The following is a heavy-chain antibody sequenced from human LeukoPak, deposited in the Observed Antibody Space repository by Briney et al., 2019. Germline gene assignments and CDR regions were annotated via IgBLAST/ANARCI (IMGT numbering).Heavy chain of an antibody. J-gene: IGHJ4*02. V-gene: IGHV3-23*01. Sequence: PGGSLRLSCAASGFTFSSYGMYWVRQAPGKGLEWVSAISGSGGSTYYADSVKGRFTISRDNSKNTLYLQMNSLRAEDTAVYYCAKDRTYYYDSSGYSPYYFDYWGQGTLVTVSS. CDR3: AKDRTYYYDSSGYSPYYFDY. D-gene: IGHD3-22*01. CDR1: GFTFSSYG. CDR2: ISGSGGST.